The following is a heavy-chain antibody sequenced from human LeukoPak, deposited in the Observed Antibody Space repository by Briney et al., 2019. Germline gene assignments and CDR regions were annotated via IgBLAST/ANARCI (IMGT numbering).Heavy chain of an antibody. J-gene: IGHJ4*02. V-gene: IGHV3-73*01. D-gene: IGHD1-26*01. CDR1: GFTFSGSA. CDR2: IRSKANSYAT. CDR3: TRQVGATASGDY. Sequence: PGGSLRLSCAASGFTFSGSAMHWVRQASGKGLEWVGRIRSKANSYATAYAASVKGRFTISRDDSKNTAYLQMNSLKTEDTAMYYCTRQVGATASGDYWGQGTLVTVSS.